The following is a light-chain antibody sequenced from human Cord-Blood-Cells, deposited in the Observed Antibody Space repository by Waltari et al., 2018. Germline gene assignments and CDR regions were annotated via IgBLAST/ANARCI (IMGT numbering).Light chain of an antibody. J-gene: IGLJ1*01. CDR2: EGS. CDR3: CSYAGSSTFYV. CDR1: SSDVGRYNL. V-gene: IGLV2-23*01. Sequence: QSALTQPASVSGSPGQSITISCTGTSSDVGRYNLVSWYQQHPGKAPKLMIYEGSKRPSGVSKRFSGSKSGNTASLTISGLQAEDEADYYCCSYAGSSTFYVFGTGTKVTVL.